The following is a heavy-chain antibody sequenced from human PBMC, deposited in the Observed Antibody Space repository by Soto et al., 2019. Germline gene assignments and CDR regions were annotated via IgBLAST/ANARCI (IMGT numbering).Heavy chain of an antibody. D-gene: IGHD2-2*01. CDR2: ITGSGGLS. CDR1: GFAFSDYS. Sequence: GGSLRLSCEASGFAFSDYSITWVRQAPGEGLEYVSGITGSGGLSFYADSVRGRFTVSRDNSKNTLSLHMDRLRVEDTAVYYCAKDRGGDCPDNSCYFGADYWGQGTPVTVSS. CDR3: AKDRGGDCPDNSCYFGADY. V-gene: IGHV3-23*01. J-gene: IGHJ4*02.